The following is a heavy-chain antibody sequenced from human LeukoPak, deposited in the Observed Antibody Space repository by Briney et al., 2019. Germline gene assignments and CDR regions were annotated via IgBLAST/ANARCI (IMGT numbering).Heavy chain of an antibody. J-gene: IGHJ4*02. CDR2: IWYDGSNK. CDR1: GFTFSSYG. D-gene: IGHD5-18*01. V-gene: IGHV3-33*08. Sequence: PGGSLRLSCAASGFTFSSYGMHWVRQAPGKGLEWVAVIWYDGSNKYYADSVKGRFTISRDNSKNTLYLQMNSLRAEDTAVYYCARDSPRGYSYGLAYWGQGTLVTVSS. CDR3: ARDSPRGYSYGLAY.